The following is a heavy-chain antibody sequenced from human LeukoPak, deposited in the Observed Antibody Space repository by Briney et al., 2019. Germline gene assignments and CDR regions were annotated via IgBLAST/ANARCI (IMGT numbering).Heavy chain of an antibody. Sequence: PGVSLRLSCAACGFTFSSYGMQWVRQAPGKGLEGVAVIWYDGGNKYYADSVKGRFTISRDNCKNTLYLQMNSLRAEDTAVYYCPNGNYYDSSRANWGVYWGQGALVTVSS. CDR2: IWYDGGNK. CDR1: GFTFSSYG. CDR3: PNGNYYDSSRANWGVY. D-gene: IGHD3-22*01. J-gene: IGHJ4*02. V-gene: IGHV3-33*06.